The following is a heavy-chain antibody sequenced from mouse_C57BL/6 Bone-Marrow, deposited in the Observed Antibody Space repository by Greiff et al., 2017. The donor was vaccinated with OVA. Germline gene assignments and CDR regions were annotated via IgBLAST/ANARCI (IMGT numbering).Heavy chain of an antibody. J-gene: IGHJ1*03. CDR1: GYSFTDYN. V-gene: IGHV1-39*01. Sequence: LKESGPELVKPGASVKISCKASGYSFTDYNMNWVKQSNGKSLEWIGVINPNYGTTSYNQKFKGKATLTVDQSSSTAYMQLNSLTSEDSAVYYCAFYYGSIYRYFDVWGTGTTVTVSS. CDR3: AFYYGSIYRYFDV. CDR2: INPNYGTT. D-gene: IGHD1-1*01.